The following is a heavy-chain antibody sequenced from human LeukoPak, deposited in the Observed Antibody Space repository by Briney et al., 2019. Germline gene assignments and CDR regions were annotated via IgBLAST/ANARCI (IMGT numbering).Heavy chain of an antibody. Sequence: SVKVSCKASGGTLSSYAISWVRQAPGQGLEWMGGIIPIFGTANYAQKFQGRVTITADESTSTAYMELSSLRSEDTAVYYCARGVYSSSWLTGRQYNWFDPWGQGTLVTVSS. CDR3: ARGVYSSSWLTGRQYNWFDP. J-gene: IGHJ5*02. CDR1: GGTLSSYA. V-gene: IGHV1-69*13. CDR2: IIPIFGTA. D-gene: IGHD6-13*01.